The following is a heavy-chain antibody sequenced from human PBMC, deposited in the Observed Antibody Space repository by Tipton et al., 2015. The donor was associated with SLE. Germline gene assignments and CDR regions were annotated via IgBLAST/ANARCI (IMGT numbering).Heavy chain of an antibody. Sequence: QSGAEVKKPGASVKVSCTASGYTFIDNYMHWVRQAPGQGLEWMGWIDPIRGDTSFAQKFQGRVNLTMATSTSTAYMDLTSLKADYRFVYYCARDSGGDYDYCLESWGDGTLLTFPS. CDR3: ARDSGGDYDYCLES. J-gene: IGHJ5*01. CDR1: GYTFIDNY. D-gene: IGHD3-3*01. V-gene: IGHV1-2*02. CDR2: IDPIRGDT.